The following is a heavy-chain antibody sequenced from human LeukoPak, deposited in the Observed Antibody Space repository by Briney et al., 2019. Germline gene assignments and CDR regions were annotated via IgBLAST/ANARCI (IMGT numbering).Heavy chain of an antibody. J-gene: IGHJ4*02. CDR1: GFAFSDDS. CDR2: ISSTSTYI. CDR3: AREHTAMAYDY. Sequence: GGSRGPSCVASGFAFSDDSMNWVRNPPGKGLEWVSSISSTSTYIYYADSVKGRFTISRDNARNSLFLQMNNLRVDDSAVYYCAREHTAMAYDYWGQGNLVTVSS. V-gene: IGHV3-21*01. D-gene: IGHD5-18*01.